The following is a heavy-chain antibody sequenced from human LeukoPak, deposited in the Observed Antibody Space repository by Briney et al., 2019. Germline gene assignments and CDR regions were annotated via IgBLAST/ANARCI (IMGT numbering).Heavy chain of an antibody. D-gene: IGHD3-16*01. CDR3: ARSYDSGSYKWFDP. Sequence: SETLSLTCAVSGYSISSGYYWGWIRQPSGKGLEWIGSIYHSGSTYYNPSLKSRVTISVDTSKNQFSLKLSSVTAADTAVYYCARSYDSGSYKWFDPWGQGTLVTVSS. CDR1: GYSISSGYY. V-gene: IGHV4-38-2*01. CDR2: IYHSGST. J-gene: IGHJ5*02.